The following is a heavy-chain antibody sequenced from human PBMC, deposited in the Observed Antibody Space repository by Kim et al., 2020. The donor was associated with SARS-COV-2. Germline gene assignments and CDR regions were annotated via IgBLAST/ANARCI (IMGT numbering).Heavy chain of an antibody. J-gene: IGHJ3*02. D-gene: IGHD4-17*01. CDR2: IGTAGDT. CDR3: ARVNGDYNAFDI. V-gene: IGHV3-13*01. Sequence: GGSLRLSCAASGFTFSSYDMHWVRQATGKGLEWVSAIGTAGDTYYPGSVKGRFTISRENAKNSLYLQMNSLRAGDTAVYYCARVNGDYNAFDIWGQGTMVTVSS. CDR1: GFTFSSYD.